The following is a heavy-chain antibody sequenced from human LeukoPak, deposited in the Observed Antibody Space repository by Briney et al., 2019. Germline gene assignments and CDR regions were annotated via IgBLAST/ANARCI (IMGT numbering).Heavy chain of an antibody. CDR2: IYYSGST. V-gene: IGHV4-39*01. CDR3: ARHGEDDQLALGY. Sequence: SETLSLTCTVSGGSISSSSYYWGWIRRPPGKGLEWIGSIYYSGSTYYNPSLKSRVTISVDTSKNQFSLKLSSVTAADTAVYYCARHGEDDQLALGYWGQGTLVTVSS. D-gene: IGHD1-1*01. CDR1: GGSISSSSYY. J-gene: IGHJ4*02.